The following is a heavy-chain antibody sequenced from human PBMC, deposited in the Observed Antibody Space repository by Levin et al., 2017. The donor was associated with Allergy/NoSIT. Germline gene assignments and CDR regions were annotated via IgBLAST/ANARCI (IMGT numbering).Heavy chain of an antibody. D-gene: IGHD3-10*01. CDR3: ARGGPLLWFGERSYFDL. J-gene: IGHJ2*01. CDR2: INPSGGST. V-gene: IGHV1-46*01. Sequence: HGESLKISCKASGYTFTSYYMHWVRQAPGQGLEWMGIINPSGGSTSYAQKFQGRVTMTRDTSTSTVYMELSSLRSEDTAVYYCARGGPLLWFGERSYFDLWGRGTLVTVSS. CDR1: GYTFTSYY.